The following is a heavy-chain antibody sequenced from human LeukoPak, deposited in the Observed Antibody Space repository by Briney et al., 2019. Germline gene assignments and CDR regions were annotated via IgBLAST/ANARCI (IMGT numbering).Heavy chain of an antibody. CDR1: GFSLTDFS. CDR2: FDPEDGET. CDR3: ATGTYNWNDLFDY. D-gene: IGHD1-1*01. V-gene: IGHV1-24*01. J-gene: IGHJ4*02. Sequence: ASVKVSCKVSGFSLTDFSMHWVRQAPGKGLEWMGGFDPEDGETIYAQKFQGRVTMTEDTSTDTAYMELSSLRSEDTAVYYCATGTYNWNDLFDYWGQGTLVTVSS.